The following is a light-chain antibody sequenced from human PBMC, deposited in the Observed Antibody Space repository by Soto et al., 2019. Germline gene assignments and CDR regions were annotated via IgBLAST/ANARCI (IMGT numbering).Light chain of an antibody. CDR3: QQYGRSPWT. J-gene: IGKJ1*01. V-gene: IGKV3-20*01. CDR2: GAS. CDR1: QSVSSSY. Sequence: EIVLTQSPGTLSLSPGETATLSCRASQSVSSSYLAWYQQKPGQAPRLLIYGASSRATGIPARISGSGSGTDFTLTIRRLEPEDFAVYYCQQYGRSPWTLGQGTKVDIK.